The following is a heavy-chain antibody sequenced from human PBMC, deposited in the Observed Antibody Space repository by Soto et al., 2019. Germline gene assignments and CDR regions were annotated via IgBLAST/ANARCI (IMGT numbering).Heavy chain of an antibody. V-gene: IGHV4-59*12. CDR3: ARLTVASHLVELSIATAPYEIDS. Sequence: SETLSLTCTVSGGSISSYYWSWIRQPPEKGLEWIGYIFYSGSTNYNPSLKSRVTISVDTSKNQFSLKLSSVTAADTAVYYCARLTVASHLVELSIATAPYEIDSFAQRTALPVSA. D-gene: IGHD3-16*02. CDR2: IFYSGST. J-gene: IGHJ5*01. CDR1: GGSISSYY.